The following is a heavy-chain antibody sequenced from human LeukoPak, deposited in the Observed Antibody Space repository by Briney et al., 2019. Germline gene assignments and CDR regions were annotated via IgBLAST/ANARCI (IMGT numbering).Heavy chain of an antibody. CDR2: ISSSSSYI. CDR3: ARVYGDYGGYWFDP. D-gene: IGHD4-17*01. J-gene: IGHJ5*02. CDR1: GFTFSSYS. Sequence: GGSLRLSCAASGFTFSSYSMNWVRQAPGKGLEWVSSISSSSSYIYYADSVKGRFTISRDNAKNSLYLQMNSLRAEDTAAYYCARVYGDYGGYWFDPWGQGTLVTVSS. V-gene: IGHV3-21*01.